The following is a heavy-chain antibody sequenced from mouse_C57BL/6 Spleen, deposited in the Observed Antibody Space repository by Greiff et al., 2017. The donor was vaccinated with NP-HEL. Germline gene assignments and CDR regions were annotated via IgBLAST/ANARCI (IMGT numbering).Heavy chain of an antibody. D-gene: IGHD1-1*01. Sequence: QVQLQQSGPELVKPGASVKISCKASGYAFSSSWMNWVKQRPGKGLEWIGRIYPGDGDTNYNGKFKGKATLTADKSSSKAYMQLSSLTSEDSAVYFCARYYYGSSYFDYWGQGTTLTVSS. CDR2: IYPGDGDT. V-gene: IGHV1-82*01. J-gene: IGHJ2*01. CDR1: GYAFSSSW. CDR3: ARYYYGSSYFDY.